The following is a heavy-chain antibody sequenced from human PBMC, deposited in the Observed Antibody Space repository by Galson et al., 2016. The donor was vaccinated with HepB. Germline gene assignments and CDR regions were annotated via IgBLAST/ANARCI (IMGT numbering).Heavy chain of an antibody. CDR2: INPSGGSA. CDR3: ARDRLRGRSGYYGMDV. D-gene: IGHD4-17*01. Sequence: VRQAPGQGLEWMGLINPSGGSARSAQKFQGRVTMTRDTSASTVYMELSSLRCEDTAVYYCARDRLRGRSGYYGMDVWGQGTTVTVSS. V-gene: IGHV1-46*01. J-gene: IGHJ6*02.